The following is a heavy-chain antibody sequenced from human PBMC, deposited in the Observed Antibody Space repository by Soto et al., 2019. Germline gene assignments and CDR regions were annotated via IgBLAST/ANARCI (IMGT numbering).Heavy chain of an antibody. CDR2: IIPIFGTA. V-gene: IGHV1-69*06. D-gene: IGHD3-16*01. CDR1: GFTFSSYA. J-gene: IGHJ5*02. Sequence: VQLVESGGGLVQPGGSPRLSCAASGFTFSSYAISWVRQAPGQGLEWMGGIIPIFGTANYAQKFQGRVTITADKSTSTAYMELSSLRSEDTAVYYCARNPHTGGGAWGQGTLVTVSS. CDR3: ARNPHTGGGA.